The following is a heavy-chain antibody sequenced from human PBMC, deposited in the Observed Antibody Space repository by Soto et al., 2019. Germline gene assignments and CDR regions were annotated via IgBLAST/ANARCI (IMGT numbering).Heavy chain of an antibody. D-gene: IGHD6-13*01. V-gene: IGHV1-69*01. CDR3: AREVDSSSAFNYYYYGMDV. Sequence: QVQLVQSGAEAKKHASSVKVSCKASGGTFSSYAISWVRQAPGQGLEWMGGIIPIFGTANYAQKFQGRVTITADESTSTAYMELGSLRAEDTAVYYCAREVDSSSAFNYYYYGMDVWRQGTTVTVSS. CDR2: IIPIFGTA. CDR1: GGTFSSYA. J-gene: IGHJ6*02.